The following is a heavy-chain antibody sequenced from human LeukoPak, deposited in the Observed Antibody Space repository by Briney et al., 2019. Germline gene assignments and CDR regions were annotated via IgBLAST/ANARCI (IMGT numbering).Heavy chain of an antibody. Sequence: SETLSLTCTVSGGSTSSSSHYWGWIRQPPGKGLEWIGSIYYGGSTYYNPSLKSRVTISVDTSKNQFSLKLSSVTAADTAVYYCARDGGSNFRYFDYWGQGTLVTISS. CDR1: GGSTSSSSHY. CDR3: ARDGGSNFRYFDY. CDR2: IYYGGST. J-gene: IGHJ4*02. V-gene: IGHV4-39*07. D-gene: IGHD3-16*01.